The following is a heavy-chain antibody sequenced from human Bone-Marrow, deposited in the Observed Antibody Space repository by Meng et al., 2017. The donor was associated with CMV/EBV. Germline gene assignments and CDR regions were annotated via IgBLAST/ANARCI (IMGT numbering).Heavy chain of an antibody. V-gene: IGHV4-39*07. D-gene: IGHD6-19*01. CDR2: IYYSGST. CDR3: ARAPLLSGWYWGLFDY. Sequence: GSLRLSCTVSGGSISSSSYYWGWIRQPPGKGLEWIGSIYYSGSTYYNPSLKSRVTISVDTSKNQFSLKLSSVTAADTAVYYCARAPLLSGWYWGLFDYWGQGTLVTGSS. CDR1: GGSISSSSYY. J-gene: IGHJ4*02.